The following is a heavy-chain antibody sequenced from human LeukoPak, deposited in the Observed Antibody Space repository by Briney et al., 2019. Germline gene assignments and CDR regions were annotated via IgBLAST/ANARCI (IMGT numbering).Heavy chain of an antibody. CDR2: IYYSGST. CDR3: ARDYRGGNPDALDI. Sequence: PSDTLSLTCTVSGDSISSSSYYWGWIRQPPGKELERIGSIYYSGSTYYNPSLNSRVTISVVTSKNQFSLKLTSVTAADTAVLYGARDYRGGNPDALDIWGKGTMVTVSS. CDR1: GDSISSSSYY. J-gene: IGHJ3*02. D-gene: IGHD4-23*01. V-gene: IGHV4-39*07.